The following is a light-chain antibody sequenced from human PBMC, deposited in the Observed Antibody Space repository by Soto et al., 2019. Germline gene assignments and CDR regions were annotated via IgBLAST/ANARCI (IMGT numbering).Light chain of an antibody. J-gene: IGKJ1*01. CDR2: WAS. Sequence: DIVMTQSPDSLAVSLGERATINCKSSQSVLYSSNNKNYLAWYQLKPGQPPKLLIYWASTRESGVPDRFSGSGSGTDFPLTISSLQAEDVAVYYCQQSYSPPPTFGQGTKVEIK. CDR3: QQSYSPPPT. V-gene: IGKV4-1*01. CDR1: QSVLYSSNNKNY.